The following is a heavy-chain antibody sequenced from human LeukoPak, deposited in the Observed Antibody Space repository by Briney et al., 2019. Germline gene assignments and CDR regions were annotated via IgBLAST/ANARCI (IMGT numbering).Heavy chain of an antibody. Sequence: ASVKVSRKASGYTFTSYDINWVRQATGQGLEWMGWMNPNSGNTGYAQKFQGRVTITRNTSISTAYMELSSLRSEDTAVYYCARGRIAARNALGYWGQGTLVTVSS. CDR2: MNPNSGNT. D-gene: IGHD6-6*01. CDR3: ARGRIAARNALGY. CDR1: GYTFTSYD. V-gene: IGHV1-8*03. J-gene: IGHJ4*02.